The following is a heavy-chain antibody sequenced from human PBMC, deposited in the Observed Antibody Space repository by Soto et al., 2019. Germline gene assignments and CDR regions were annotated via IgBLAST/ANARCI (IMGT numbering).Heavy chain of an antibody. CDR1: GGSFSGYY. V-gene: IGHV4-34*01. CDR3: ARGEPRSVQLSLASSSWYSYYFDY. CDR2: INHSGST. J-gene: IGHJ4*02. Sequence: SETLSLTCAVYGGSFSGYYWSWIRQPPGKGLEWIGEINHSGSTNYNPSLKSRVTISVDTSKNQFSLKLSSVTAADTAVYYCARGEPRSVQLSLASSSWYSYYFDYWGQGTLVTVSS. D-gene: IGHD6-13*01.